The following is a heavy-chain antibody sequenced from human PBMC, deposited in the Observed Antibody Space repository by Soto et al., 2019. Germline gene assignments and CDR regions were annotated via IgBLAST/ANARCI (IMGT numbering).Heavy chain of an antibody. J-gene: IGHJ4*02. Sequence: GGSLRLSCAASGFTFSSYSMNWVRQAPGKGLEWVSSISSSSSYIYYADSVKGRFTISRDNAKNSLYLQMNSLRAEDTAVYYCATTYDILIPFDYWGKGTLVTVSS. CDR3: ATTYDILIPFDY. CDR2: ISSSSSYI. CDR1: GFTFSSYS. D-gene: IGHD3-9*01. V-gene: IGHV3-21*01.